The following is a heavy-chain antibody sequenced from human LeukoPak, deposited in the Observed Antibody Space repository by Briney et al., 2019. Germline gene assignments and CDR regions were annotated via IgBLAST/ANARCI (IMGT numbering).Heavy chain of an antibody. Sequence: HGSSVNVSCKASVDTFSSYTIIWVRQAPRQGLDWMGRIIPIFGIANYAQTFHGKVTITADKSTSTAYMELSSLRSEDTAVYSCERGLKRSSWYANRFDPWGQGTLVTVSS. CDR2: IIPIFGIA. CDR3: ERGLKRSSWYANRFDP. V-gene: IGHV1-69*02. D-gene: IGHD6-13*01. J-gene: IGHJ5*02. CDR1: VDTFSSYT.